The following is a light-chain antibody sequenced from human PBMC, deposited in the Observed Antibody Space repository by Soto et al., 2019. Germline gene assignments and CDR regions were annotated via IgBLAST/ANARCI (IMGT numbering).Light chain of an antibody. CDR2: DAS. Sequence: EIVLTQSPATLSLSPGERATISCRASQSLSSYLAWYQQKPGQAPRLLIYDASNRATGIPARFSGSGSGTDFTLTISSLEPEDFAVYYCQHRSNWLTFGGGTKVEIK. CDR3: QHRSNWLT. J-gene: IGKJ4*01. V-gene: IGKV3-11*01. CDR1: QSLSSY.